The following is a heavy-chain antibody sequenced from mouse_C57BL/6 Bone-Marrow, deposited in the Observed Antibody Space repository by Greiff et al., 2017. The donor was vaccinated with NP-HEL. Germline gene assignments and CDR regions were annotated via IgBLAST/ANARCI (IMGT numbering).Heavy chain of an antibody. V-gene: IGHV1-50*01. J-gene: IGHJ3*01. Sequence: QVQLQQPGAELVKPGASVKLSCKASGYTFTSYWMQWVKQRPGQGLEWIGEIDPSDSYTNYNQKFKGKATLTVDTSSSTAYMQLSSLTSEDSAVYYCARSPAGVAYWGQGTLVTVSA. CDR1: GYTFTSYW. D-gene: IGHD1-1*02. CDR2: IDPSDSYT. CDR3: ARSPAGVAY.